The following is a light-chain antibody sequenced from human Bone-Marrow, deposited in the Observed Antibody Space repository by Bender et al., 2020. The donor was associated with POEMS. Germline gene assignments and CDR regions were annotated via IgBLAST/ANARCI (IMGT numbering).Light chain of an antibody. CDR1: SSDVSEHNF. CDR3: SSYTSSATGV. CDR2: DVS. J-gene: IGLJ3*02. V-gene: IGLV2-14*03. Sequence: QSALTQPPSVSGSPGQSVTISCTGTSSDVSEHNFVSWFQQHPGKAPKLMIYDVSNRPSGVSNRFSGSKSGNTASLTISGLQTEDEAYYYCSSYTSSATGVFGGGTKVTVL.